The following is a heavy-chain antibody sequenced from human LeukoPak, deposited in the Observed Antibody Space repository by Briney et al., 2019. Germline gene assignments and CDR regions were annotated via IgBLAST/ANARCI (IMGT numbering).Heavy chain of an antibody. D-gene: IGHD3-22*01. V-gene: IGHV3-48*04. CDR1: GFTFSSYS. CDR3: AKDTGYSYDSRENYFDY. CDR2: ISTSSSTI. Sequence: GGSLRLPCAASGFTFSSYSMNWVRQAPGKGLEWVSYISTSSSTIYYADSVKGRFTISRDNAKNSLYLQMNSLRAEDTALYYCAKDTGYSYDSRENYFDYWGQGTLVTVSS. J-gene: IGHJ4*02.